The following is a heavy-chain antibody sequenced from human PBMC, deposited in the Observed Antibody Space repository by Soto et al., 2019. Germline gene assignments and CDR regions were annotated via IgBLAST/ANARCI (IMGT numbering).Heavy chain of an antibody. J-gene: IGHJ2*01. Sequence: QVQLVESGGGVVQPGRSLRLSCAASGFTFNTYGMHWVRQAPGKGLEWVAVTSYDGSNKYYADSVKGRFTISRDNAKNTLYVEMNSLRAEDTAVYYCVKGATGGPRGYFDLWGHGTLVTVSS. D-gene: IGHD3-16*01. CDR3: VKGATGGPRGYFDL. V-gene: IGHV3-30*18. CDR1: GFTFNTYG. CDR2: TSYDGSNK.